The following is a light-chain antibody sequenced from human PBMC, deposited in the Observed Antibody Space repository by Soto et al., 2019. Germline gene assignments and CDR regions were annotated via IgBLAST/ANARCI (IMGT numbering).Light chain of an antibody. CDR1: WRLVYSPNNTNY. Sequence: EIVMTQSPDSRAGSLGGRATCSCRSGWRLVYSPNNTNYLAWYQQKPGQPPKLLISWASTRKSGVPDRFSGSGSGTDFTLTISSLQAEDVAVYYCQHYYNTPITFGGGTKVDIK. V-gene: IGKV4-1*01. J-gene: IGKJ4*01. CDR2: WAS. CDR3: QHYYNTPIT.